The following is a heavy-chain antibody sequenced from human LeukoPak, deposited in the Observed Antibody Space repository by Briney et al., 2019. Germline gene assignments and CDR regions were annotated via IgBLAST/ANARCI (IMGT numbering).Heavy chain of an antibody. Sequence: PGRSLRPSCAASGFTFSSYGMSWVRQAPGKGLEWVGRIASKTDGGTTDYAAPVKGRFTISRDDSKNTLSLQMNSLKTEDTAVYYCTTGIRGDCGQGTLVTVSS. CDR3: TTGIRGD. J-gene: IGHJ4*02. CDR2: IASKTDGGTT. V-gene: IGHV3-15*04. CDR1: GFTFSSYG.